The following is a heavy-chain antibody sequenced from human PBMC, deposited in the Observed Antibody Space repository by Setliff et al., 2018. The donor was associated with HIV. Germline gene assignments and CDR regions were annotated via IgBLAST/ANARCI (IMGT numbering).Heavy chain of an antibody. Sequence: GGSLRLSCAASRFDFNNYWMCGVRQAPGKGLEWVANIGQDGSEKNYVDSVKGRFTISRDNAKNSMDLQMNSLRAEDTAIYYCARKLRPGHGVDVWGQGTTVTVSS. J-gene: IGHJ6*02. CDR1: RFDFNNYW. CDR2: IGQDGSEK. V-gene: IGHV3-7*01. CDR3: ARKLRPGHGVDV. D-gene: IGHD3-10*01.